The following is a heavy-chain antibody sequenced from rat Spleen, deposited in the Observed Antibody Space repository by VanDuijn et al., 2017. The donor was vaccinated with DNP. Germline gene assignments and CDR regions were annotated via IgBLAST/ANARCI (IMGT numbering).Heavy chain of an antibody. CDR2: ITSSVGTT. CDR3: ASWAPIAPISTSNY. CDR1: GFTFNNYW. V-gene: IGHV5-31*01. J-gene: IGHJ2*01. Sequence: EVQLVESGGDLVQPGRSLKLSCVTTGFTFNNYWMTWIRQVPGKGLQWVASITSSVGTTYYPDSVRGRFTISRDNAENTVHLQMNSLSSEDTATYYCASWAPIAPISTSNYWGQGVMVTVSS. D-gene: IGHD1-2*01.